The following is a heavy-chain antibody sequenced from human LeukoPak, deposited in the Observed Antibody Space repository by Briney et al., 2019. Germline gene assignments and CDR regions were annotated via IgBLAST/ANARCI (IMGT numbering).Heavy chain of an antibody. V-gene: IGHV3-21*01. D-gene: IGHD2-2*01. CDR1: GFTFSSYG. CDR2: ISSSSSYI. Sequence: TGGSLRLSCAASGFTFSSYGMHWVRQAPGKGLEWVSSISSSSSYIYYADSVKGRFTISRDNAKNSLYLQMNSLRAEDTAVYYCARDSIVVVPAAFGMDVWGQGTTVTVSS. J-gene: IGHJ6*02. CDR3: ARDSIVVVPAAFGMDV.